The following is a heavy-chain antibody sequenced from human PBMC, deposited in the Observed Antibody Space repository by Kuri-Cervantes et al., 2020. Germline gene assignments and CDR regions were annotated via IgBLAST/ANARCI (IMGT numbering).Heavy chain of an antibody. CDR2: IIPFFATA. Sequence: SVKVSCKASGGTFSSFGITWVRQAPGQGLELMGGIIPFFATAKYTQKFQGRVTITADKSTSTAYMELSSLRSEDTAVYYCARDGGGWGFKYYFDYWGQGTLVTVSS. CDR1: GGTFSSFG. V-gene: IGHV1-69*06. CDR3: ARDGGGWGFKYYFDY. D-gene: IGHD6-19*01. J-gene: IGHJ4*02.